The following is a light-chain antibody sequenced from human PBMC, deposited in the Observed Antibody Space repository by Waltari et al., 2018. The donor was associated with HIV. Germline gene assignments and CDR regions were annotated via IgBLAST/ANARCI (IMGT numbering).Light chain of an antibody. CDR1: NVEEKS. CDR3: QVWDSGSDHYV. CDR2: ADD. V-gene: IGLV3-21*01. Sequence: SYLLTQPPSVSVAPGKTASITCGGDNVEEKSVRWYQQKSGQAPVLVIYADDDRPSGIPERFSGSNSGSTATLTITRVEAGDEADYYCQVWDSGSDHYVFGTGTKVTVL. J-gene: IGLJ1*01.